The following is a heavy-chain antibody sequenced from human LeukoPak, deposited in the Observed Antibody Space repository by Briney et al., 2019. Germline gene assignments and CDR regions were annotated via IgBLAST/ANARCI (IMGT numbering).Heavy chain of an antibody. J-gene: IGHJ4*02. CDR1: GFTFSHYA. Sequence: GGSLRLSCAASGFTFSHYALHWVRQAPGKGLEWVALIGHDGAGKYYADSVKGRFLISRDNSKNMLFLQMNSLIIEDTAVYYCARNSDYYDYSPQSVWGQGTLVTVS. D-gene: IGHD3-22*01. V-gene: IGHV3-30*04. CDR2: IGHDGAGK. CDR3: ARNSDYYDYSPQSV.